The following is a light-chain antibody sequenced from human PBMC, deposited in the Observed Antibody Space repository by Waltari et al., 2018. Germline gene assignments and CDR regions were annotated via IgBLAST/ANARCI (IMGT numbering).Light chain of an antibody. V-gene: IGKV1-5*03. CDR2: KTS. CDR3: KQYNSYRA. CDR1: RSISRW. Sequence: DIQMTQSPSTLSASVGDTVTITCRASRSISRWLAWYQQKPGKDPKLLIYKTSTLESGVPSMFRVSGSGTEFTLTINILKPNDFATYYCKQYNSYRAFGQGINVGIK. J-gene: IGKJ1*01.